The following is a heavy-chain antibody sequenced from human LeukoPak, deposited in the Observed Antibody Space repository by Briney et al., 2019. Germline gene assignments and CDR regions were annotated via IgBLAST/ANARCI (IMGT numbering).Heavy chain of an antibody. CDR2: INAGNGNT. D-gene: IGHD5-12*01. Sequence: ASVKVSCKASGYTFTSYAMHWVRQAPGQRLEWMGWINAGNGNTKYSQKLQDRVTITRDTSASTAYMELSSLRSEDTAVYYCARDPSGYEYDYWGQGTLVTVSS. CDR1: GYTFTSYA. J-gene: IGHJ4*02. V-gene: IGHV1-3*01. CDR3: ARDPSGYEYDY.